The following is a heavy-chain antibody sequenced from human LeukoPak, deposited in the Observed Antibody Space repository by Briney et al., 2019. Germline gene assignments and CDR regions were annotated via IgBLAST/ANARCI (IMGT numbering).Heavy chain of an antibody. D-gene: IGHD2-15*01. J-gene: IGHJ4*02. CDR1: GGSISSYY. CDR3: ARRGWNYDY. CDR2: INHSGST. V-gene: IGHV4-34*01. Sequence: PSETLSLTCTVSGGSISSYYWSWIRQPPGKGLEWIGEINHSGSTNYNPSLKSRVTISVDTSKNQFSLKLSSVTAADTAVYYCARRGWNYDYWGQGTLVTVSS.